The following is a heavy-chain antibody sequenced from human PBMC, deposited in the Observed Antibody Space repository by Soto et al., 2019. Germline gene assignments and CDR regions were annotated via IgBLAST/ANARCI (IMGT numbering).Heavy chain of an antibody. J-gene: IGHJ6*02. CDR1: GFTFSSYA. CDR2: ISGSGGST. CDR3: AKVRRSGWYYGMDV. V-gene: IGHV3-23*01. D-gene: IGHD6-19*01. Sequence: GGSLRLSCAASGFTFSSYAMSWVRQAPWKGLEWVSAISGSGGSTYYADSVKGRFTISRDNSKNTLYLQMNSLRAEDTAVYYCAKVRRSGWYYGMDVWGQGTTVTVSS.